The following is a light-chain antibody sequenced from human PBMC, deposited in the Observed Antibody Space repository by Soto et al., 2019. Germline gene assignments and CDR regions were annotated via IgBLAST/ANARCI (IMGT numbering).Light chain of an antibody. CDR1: QSIANN. CDR2: GAS. V-gene: IGKV3-15*01. CDR3: QQYNDWPPWT. Sequence: EIVMTQSPASLSASPGERITLSCKASQSIANNLAWHQQKPGQAPRLLMHGASTRAADIPARFSGSGSGTEFSLTISSLQSEDFAIYYCQQYNDWPPWTFGHGTKVEIK. J-gene: IGKJ1*01.